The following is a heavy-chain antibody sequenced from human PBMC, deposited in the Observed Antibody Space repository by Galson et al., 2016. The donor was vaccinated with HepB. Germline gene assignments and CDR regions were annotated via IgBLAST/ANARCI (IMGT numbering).Heavy chain of an antibody. V-gene: IGHV3-30*18. Sequence: SLRLSCAASGFTFSSYGMHWVRQAPGKGLEWLALISYDGTREDYADSVKGRFSISRENSKKTADLQMNNMRFEDTAVYYCAKDYGGNSHYYGMDAWGQGTRVTVS. CDR3: AKDYGGNSHYYGMDA. J-gene: IGHJ6*02. D-gene: IGHD4-23*01. CDR2: ISYDGTRE. CDR1: GFTFSSYG.